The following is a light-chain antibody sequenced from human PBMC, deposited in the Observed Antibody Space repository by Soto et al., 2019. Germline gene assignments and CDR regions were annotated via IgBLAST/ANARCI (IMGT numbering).Light chain of an antibody. Sequence: DIVMTQSPDSLAVSLGERATINCKSSQSVLYRSNNKNYLAWYQQKPGQPPKLLIYWASTRESGVPDRFSGSGSGTDFTLTISSLQAEEVAVYYCQQYYSTPHSFGGGTKVEIK. CDR1: QSVLYRSNNKNY. V-gene: IGKV4-1*01. CDR2: WAS. J-gene: IGKJ4*01. CDR3: QQYYSTPHS.